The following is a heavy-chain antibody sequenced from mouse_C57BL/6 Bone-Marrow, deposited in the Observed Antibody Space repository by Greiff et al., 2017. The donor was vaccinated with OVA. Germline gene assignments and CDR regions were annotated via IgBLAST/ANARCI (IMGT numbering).Heavy chain of an antibody. Sequence: VQLQQSDAVLAKPGASVKISCKVSGYTFPDHTIHLMKHRPEQGLEWLGYISPRDGSTMYNEKLKGKATLTADKSTSTAYMQLNSLSSEDTAVYFCARGHYYGSSYGNAMDYWGQGTSVTVSS. D-gene: IGHD1-1*01. CDR3: ARGHYYGSSYGNAMDY. CDR1: GYTFPDHT. V-gene: IGHV1-78*01. CDR2: ISPRDGST. J-gene: IGHJ4*01.